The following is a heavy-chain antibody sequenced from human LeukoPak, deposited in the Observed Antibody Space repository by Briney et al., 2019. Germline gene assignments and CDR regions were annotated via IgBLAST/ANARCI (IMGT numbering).Heavy chain of an antibody. Sequence: GASVKVSCKASGYTFTSYGISWVRQAPGQGLEWMGRINPNSGGTNYAQKFQGRVTMTRDTSISTAYMELSRLRSDDTAVYYCARGSIQQGDYWGQGTLVTVSS. D-gene: IGHD5-18*01. CDR3: ARGSIQQGDY. V-gene: IGHV1-2*06. CDR2: INPNSGGT. CDR1: GYTFTSYG. J-gene: IGHJ4*02.